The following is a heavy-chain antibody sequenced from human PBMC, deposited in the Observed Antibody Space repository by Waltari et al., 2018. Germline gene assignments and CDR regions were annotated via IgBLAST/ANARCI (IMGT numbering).Heavy chain of an antibody. CDR1: GGSISSGGYS. D-gene: IGHD2-21*01. CDR2: IYHSGST. CDR3: ASCVGDCYRYWYFDL. V-gene: IGHV4-30-2*01. Sequence: QLQLQESGSGLVKPSQTLSLTCAVSGGSISSGGYSWSWIRPPPGKGLEWIGYIYHSGSTYYNPSLKSRVTISVNRSKNQFSLKLSSVTAADTAVYYCASCVGDCYRYWYFDLWGRGTLVTVSS. J-gene: IGHJ2*01.